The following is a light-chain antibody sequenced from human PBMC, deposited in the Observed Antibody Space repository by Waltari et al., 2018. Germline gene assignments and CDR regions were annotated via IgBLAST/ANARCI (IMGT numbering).Light chain of an antibody. J-gene: IGLJ2*01. CDR1: KNDLGTYNF. CDR2: EAT. Sequence: QSALTQPASLSGSPGQSITISCAGPKNDLGTYNFVSWFQQFPGHAPKLIVSEATTRPSGVSYRFSGSKSGNTASLTISGLQAEDEADYYCCSYAGGSRVIFGGGTKLTVL. V-gene: IGLV2-23*01. CDR3: CSYAGGSRVI.